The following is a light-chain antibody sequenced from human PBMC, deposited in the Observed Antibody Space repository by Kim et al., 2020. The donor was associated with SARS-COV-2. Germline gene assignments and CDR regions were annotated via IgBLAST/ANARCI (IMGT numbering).Light chain of an antibody. V-gene: IGKV1-33*01. CDR2: DTS. CDR1: DDISTY. J-gene: IGKJ4*01. Sequence: IQMTQSPSSLSASVGDRVTITCRTRDDISTYVNWYQQKPGKAPELLIYDTSNLETGVPPRYSGSGSGREFTLIISRLEPEDFGTYYCQQYDSLPVTFGGGTKVDIK. CDR3: QQYDSLPVT.